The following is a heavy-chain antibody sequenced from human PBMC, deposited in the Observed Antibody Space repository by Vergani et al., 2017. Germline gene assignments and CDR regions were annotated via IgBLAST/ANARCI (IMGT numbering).Heavy chain of an antibody. D-gene: IGHD3-22*01. J-gene: IGHJ4*02. CDR2: ISGSGGST. V-gene: IGHV3-23*01. CDR3: AKGQGGYYDSSGYSY. Sequence: EVQLLESGGGLVQPGGSLRLSCAASGFTFSNYAMTWVRQAPGKGLEWVSAISGSGGSTYYAGSVKGRFTISRDNSKNSLYLQMNSLRAEDTAVDYCAKGQGGYYDSSGYSYWGQGTLVTVSS. CDR1: GFTFSNYA.